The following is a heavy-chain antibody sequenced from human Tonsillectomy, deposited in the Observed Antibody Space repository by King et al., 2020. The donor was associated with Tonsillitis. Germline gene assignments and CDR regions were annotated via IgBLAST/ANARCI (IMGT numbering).Heavy chain of an antibody. CDR2: IIPIFGTT. Sequence: VQLVESGAEVKKPGSSVKVSCKASGGTFSTYAISWVRQAPGQGLEWMGGIIPIFGTTNYAQRFQGRVTITADESPSTAYMELSSLRSEDTAVYFCARGGGSPLDGLDVGGQGTTVTVSS. V-gene: IGHV1-69*01. D-gene: IGHD2-15*01. CDR1: GGTFSTYA. CDR3: ARGGGSPLDGLDV. J-gene: IGHJ6*02.